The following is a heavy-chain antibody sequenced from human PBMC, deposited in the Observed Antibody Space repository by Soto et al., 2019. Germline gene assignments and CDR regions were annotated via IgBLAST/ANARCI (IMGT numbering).Heavy chain of an antibody. CDR3: AKDEEDIVVVVAATAYFDY. J-gene: IGHJ4*02. CDR1: GFTFSSYA. CDR2: ISGSGVST. Sequence: EVQLLESGGGLVQPGGSLRLSCAASGFTFSSYAMSWVRQAPGKGLEWVSAISGSGVSTYYADSVKGRFTISRDNSKNPLYLQMNSLRAEDTAVYYCAKDEEDIVVVVAATAYFDYWGQGTLVTVSS. V-gene: IGHV3-23*01. D-gene: IGHD2-15*01.